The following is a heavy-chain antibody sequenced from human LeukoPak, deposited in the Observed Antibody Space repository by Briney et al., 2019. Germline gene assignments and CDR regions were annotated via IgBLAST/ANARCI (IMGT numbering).Heavy chain of an antibody. V-gene: IGHV4-59*01. D-gene: IGHD3-22*01. J-gene: IGHJ4*02. CDR2: IYYSGST. CDR3: ARVTGYMIEDYFDY. Sequence: TSETLSLTCTVSGGSISSYYWSWIRQPPGKGLEWIGYIYYSGSTNYNPSLKSRVTILVETSKNQFSLKLSSVTAADTAVYYCARVTGYMIEDYFDYWGQGTLVTVSS. CDR1: GGSISSYY.